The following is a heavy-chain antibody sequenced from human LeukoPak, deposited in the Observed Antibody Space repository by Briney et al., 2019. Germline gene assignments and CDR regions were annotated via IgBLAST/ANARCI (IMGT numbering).Heavy chain of an antibody. V-gene: IGHV3-11*01. Sequence: GGSLRLSCAASGFTFSDSYMSWIRQAPGKGLEWTSYISATGGATYYADSVKGPFTISRDNAKNSLYLQMNSLRPEDTAVYYCARLVVPAANAVDSWGQGTLVTVSS. CDR2: ISATGGAT. CDR3: ARLVVPAANAVDS. J-gene: IGHJ4*02. D-gene: IGHD2-2*01. CDR1: GFTFSDSY.